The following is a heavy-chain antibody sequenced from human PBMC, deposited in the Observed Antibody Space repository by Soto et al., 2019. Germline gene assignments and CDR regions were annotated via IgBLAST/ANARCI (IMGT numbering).Heavy chain of an antibody. D-gene: IGHD3-3*01. Sequence: EVQLVESGGGLVQPGGSLRLSCAASGCSITNTWMHWVRQAPGKGLVWVGRVKSKAEGGTADYAAPVKGKFTVSRDDSKNTQYLQMNSLQMEDTAVYYCNSYPDFWGGHTPLWGQGTLVTVSS. CDR1: GCSITNTW. J-gene: IGHJ4*02. CDR2: VKSKAEGGTA. V-gene: IGHV3-15*07. CDR3: NSYPDFWGGHTPL.